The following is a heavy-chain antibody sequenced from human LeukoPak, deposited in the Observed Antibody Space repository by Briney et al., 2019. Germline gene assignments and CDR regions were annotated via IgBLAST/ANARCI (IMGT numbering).Heavy chain of an antibody. D-gene: IGHD3-10*01. J-gene: IGHJ4*02. CDR2: ISGSGGST. V-gene: IGHV3-23*01. Sequence: GGSLRLSCAASGFTFSSYATRWVRQAPGKGLEWVSGISGSGGSTSYADSVKGRFTVSRDNSKNTLYLQMNSLRAEDTAVYYCAKDITMVRGVMCFDYWGQGTLVTVSS. CDR3: AKDITMVRGVMCFDY. CDR1: GFTFSSYA.